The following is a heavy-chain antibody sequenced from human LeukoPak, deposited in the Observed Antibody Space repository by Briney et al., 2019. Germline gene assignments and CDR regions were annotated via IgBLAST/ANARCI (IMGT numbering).Heavy chain of an antibody. D-gene: IGHD2-2*01. V-gene: IGHV4-59*08. CDR2: IYYSGST. CDR1: GGSISSYY. Sequence: PSETLSLTCTVSGGSISSYYWSWIRQPPGKGLEWIGYIYYSGSTNYNPSLKSRVTISVDTSKNQFSLKLSSVTAADTAVYYCARLPLVPAAIAGSSSDYWGQGTLVTVSS. J-gene: IGHJ4*02. CDR3: ARLPLVPAAIAGSSSDY.